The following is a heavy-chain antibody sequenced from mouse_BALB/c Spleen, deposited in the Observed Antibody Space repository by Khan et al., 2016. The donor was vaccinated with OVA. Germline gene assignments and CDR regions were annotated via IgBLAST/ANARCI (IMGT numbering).Heavy chain of an antibody. CDR2: IAPGSGST. V-gene: IGHV1S41*01. J-gene: IGHJ3*01. CDR3: AREAIYYGYEKGAWFAY. D-gene: IGHD2-2*01. CDR1: GYTFTSYW. Sequence: DLVKPGASVNLSCKASGYTFTSYWINWIKQRPGQGLEWIGRIAPGSGSTYYNEMFKGKATLTVDTSSITAYIQLSSLSSEDSAVYFCAREAIYYGYEKGAWFAYWGQGTLVTVSA.